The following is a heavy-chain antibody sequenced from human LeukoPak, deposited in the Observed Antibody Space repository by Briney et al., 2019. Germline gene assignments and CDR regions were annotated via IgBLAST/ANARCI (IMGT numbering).Heavy chain of an antibody. J-gene: IGHJ4*02. CDR1: GFTFSNAW. D-gene: IGHD3-9*01. CDR3: TTAPAGDFDFDY. Sequence: PGGSLRLSCAASGFTFSNAWMSWVRQALGKGLEWVGRIKSKTDGGTTEYAAPVKGRFTISRDDSKNILYLQMNSLKTEDTAVYYCTTAPAGDFDFDYWGQGTLVTVSS. CDR2: IKSKTDGGTT. V-gene: IGHV3-15*01.